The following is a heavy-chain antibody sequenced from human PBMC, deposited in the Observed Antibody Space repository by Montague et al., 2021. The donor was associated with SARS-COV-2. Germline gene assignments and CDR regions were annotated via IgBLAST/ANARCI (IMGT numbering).Heavy chain of an antibody. Sequence: PALVKPTQTLTLTCTFSGFSLSTSGMCVSWIRQPPGKALEWLARIDWDDDKYYSTSLKTRLTISKDTSKNQVVLTMTNVDPVDTAAYYCARRTYDILTGYDYGMDVWGQGTTVNVSS. D-gene: IGHD3-9*01. J-gene: IGHJ6*02. CDR3: ARRTYDILTGYDYGMDV. V-gene: IGHV2-70*11. CDR1: GFSLSTSGMC. CDR2: IDWDDDK.